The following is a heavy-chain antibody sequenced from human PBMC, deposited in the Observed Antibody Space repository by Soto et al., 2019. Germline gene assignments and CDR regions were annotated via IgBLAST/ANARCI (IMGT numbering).Heavy chain of an antibody. CDR2: VFHTGTT. CDR1: GDSVGSPYY. D-gene: IGHD6-19*01. CDR3: ARSAGWYAVHS. V-gene: IGHV4-4*02. Sequence: QVQLQESGPGLEKPSGTLSLTCAVSGDSVGSPYYWCWVRQPPGKGLEWIGEVFHTGTTSYNPSLRSRVTISMDKSINQFSLDLSSVTAADTAVYYCARSAGWYAVHSWGPGTLVIVSS. J-gene: IGHJ4*02.